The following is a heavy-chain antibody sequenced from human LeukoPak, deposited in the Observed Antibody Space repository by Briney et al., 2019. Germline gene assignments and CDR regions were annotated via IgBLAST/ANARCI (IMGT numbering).Heavy chain of an antibody. V-gene: IGHV3-7*01. CDR2: MDPSGSQK. Sequence: GGSLRLSCAASGITFNRSWMSWVRQAPGKGLEWVANMDPSGSQKRYVDSVKGRFTISKDNPGTSLYLDMYSLRAEDTAIYYCAIWTSCTYWGQGTLVTVSS. CDR1: GITFNRSW. J-gene: IGHJ4*02. CDR3: AIWTSCTY. D-gene: IGHD1-1*01.